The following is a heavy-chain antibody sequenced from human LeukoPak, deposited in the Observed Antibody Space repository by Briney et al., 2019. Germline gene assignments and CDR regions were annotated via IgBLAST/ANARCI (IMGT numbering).Heavy chain of an antibody. J-gene: IGHJ6*04. Sequence: GGSLRLPCAASGFTFSSYEMNWVRQAPGKGPEWVSYISSSGSTIYYADSVKGRFTISRDNAKNSLYLQMNSLRAEDTAVYYCAELGITMIGGVWGKGTTVTISS. CDR3: AELGITMIGGV. V-gene: IGHV3-48*03. CDR1: GFTFSSYE. CDR2: ISSSGSTI. D-gene: IGHD3-10*02.